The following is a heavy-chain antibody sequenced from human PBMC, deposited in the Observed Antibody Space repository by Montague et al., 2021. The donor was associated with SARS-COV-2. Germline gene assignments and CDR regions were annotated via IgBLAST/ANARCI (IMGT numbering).Heavy chain of an antibody. Sequence: SETLSLTCTVSGTSFCSYYWSWVRQPPGKGLEFIGYIYDDGRTNYNPSLKSRVTISIDMSKNQFFLNLSSVTAADTAVYYCARINEMLTGDVYGMDDWGQGTTVTVSS. CDR2: IYDDGRT. CDR1: GTSFCSYY. CDR3: ARINEMLTGDVYGMDD. V-gene: IGHV4-59*01. J-gene: IGHJ6*02. D-gene: IGHD3-9*01.